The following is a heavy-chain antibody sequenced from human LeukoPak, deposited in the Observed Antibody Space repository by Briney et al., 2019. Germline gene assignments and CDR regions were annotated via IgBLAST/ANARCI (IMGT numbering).Heavy chain of an antibody. V-gene: IGHV1-3*01. CDR1: GYTFTSYA. CDR3: AREPWLDGPNAFDI. Sequence: ASVKVSCKASGYTFTSYAMHWVRQAPGQRLEWMGWINAGNGNTKYSQKFQGRVTITRDTSASTAYMELSSLRSEDTAVYYCAREPWLDGPNAFDIWGQGTMVTVSS. CDR2: INAGNGNT. D-gene: IGHD6-19*01. J-gene: IGHJ3*02.